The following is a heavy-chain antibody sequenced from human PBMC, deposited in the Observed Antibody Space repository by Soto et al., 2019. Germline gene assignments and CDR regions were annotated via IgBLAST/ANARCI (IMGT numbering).Heavy chain of an antibody. V-gene: IGHV3-74*01. J-gene: IGHJ4*02. CDR3: ARGFGYSYGYVPY. CDR1: GLTFSSYW. D-gene: IGHD5-18*01. Sequence: PGGSLRLSCAASGLTFSSYWMHWVRQAPGKGLVWVSRINSDGSSTSYADSVKGRFTISRDNAKNTLYLQMNSLRAEDTAVYYCARGFGYSYGYVPYWGQGTLVTAPQ. CDR2: INSDGSST.